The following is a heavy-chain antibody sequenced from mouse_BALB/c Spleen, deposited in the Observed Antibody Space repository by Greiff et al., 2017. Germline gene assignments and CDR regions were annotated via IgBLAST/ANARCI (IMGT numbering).Heavy chain of an antibody. Sequence: EVQRVESGGGLVKPGGSLKLSCAASGFTFSSYAMSWVRQTPEKRLEWVASISSGGSTYYPDSVKGRFTISRDNARNILYLQMSSLRSEDTAMYYCAREITTGHYYAMDYWGQGTSVTVSS. CDR3: AREITTGHYYAMDY. V-gene: IGHV5-6-5*01. CDR1: GFTFSSYA. J-gene: IGHJ4*01. CDR2: ISSGGST. D-gene: IGHD2-4*01.